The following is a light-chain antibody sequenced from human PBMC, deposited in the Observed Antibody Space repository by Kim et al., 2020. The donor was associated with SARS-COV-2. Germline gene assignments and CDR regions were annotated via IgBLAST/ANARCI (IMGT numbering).Light chain of an antibody. CDR2: AEN. V-gene: IGLV3-19*01. CDR1: SLRSYS. CDR3: KSRDTSGYLLV. J-gene: IGLJ2*01. Sequence: ALGQTVRITCQGDSLRSYSASWYQQKPGQAPILVLYAENNRPPGIPDRFSGSSSGNTASLTITGTQAEDEADYYCKSRDTSGYLLVFGGGTQLTVL.